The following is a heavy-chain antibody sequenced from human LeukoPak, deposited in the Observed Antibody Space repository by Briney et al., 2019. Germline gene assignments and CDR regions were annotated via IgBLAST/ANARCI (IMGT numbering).Heavy chain of an antibody. CDR3: ARDLGLVVPAAISDY. J-gene: IGHJ4*02. D-gene: IGHD2-2*01. Sequence: ASVKVSCKASGCTFTSYGVSWVRQAPGQGLEWMGWISAYNGNTNYAQKLQGRATMTTDTSTSTAYMELRSLRSDDTAVYYCARDLGLVVPAAISDYWGQGTLVTVSS. V-gene: IGHV1-18*04. CDR2: ISAYNGNT. CDR1: GCTFTSYG.